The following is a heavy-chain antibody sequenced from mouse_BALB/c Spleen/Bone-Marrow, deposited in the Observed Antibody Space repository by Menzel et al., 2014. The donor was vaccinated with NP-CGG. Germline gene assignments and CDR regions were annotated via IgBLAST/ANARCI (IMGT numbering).Heavy chain of an antibody. D-gene: IGHD2-4*01. CDR2: IDPANGNT. J-gene: IGHJ4*01. CDR1: GFNIKDTY. Sequence: EVKLVESGAELVKPGASVKLSCTASGFNIKDTYMHWVKQRPEQGLEWIGRIDPANGNTKYDPKFQGKATITADTSSNTAFLQLSSLTSENTAVYCWARGYYDYVYAMDYWGQGTSVTVSS. CDR3: ARGYYDYVYAMDY. V-gene: IGHV14-3*02.